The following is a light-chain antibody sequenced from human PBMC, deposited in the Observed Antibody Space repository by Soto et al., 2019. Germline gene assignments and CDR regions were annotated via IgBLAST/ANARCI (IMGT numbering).Light chain of an antibody. CDR3: QHTRTYTST. CDR2: EAS. V-gene: IGKV1-9*01. CDR1: QDINSY. Sequence: IRLTHSPSSLSASIGDRVTITCRASQDINSYLAWYQQKPGKAPNLLIYEASILQRGVPSRFSGSIYGTDFTLTISSLQAEDFATYYRQHTRTYTSTFAGGRK. J-gene: IGKJ4*01.